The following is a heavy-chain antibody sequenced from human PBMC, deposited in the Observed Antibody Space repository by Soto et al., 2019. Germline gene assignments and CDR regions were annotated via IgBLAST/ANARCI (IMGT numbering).Heavy chain of an antibody. CDR3: ARGGHSGYDSVGGAAAGILDY. D-gene: IGHD5-12*01. Sequence: QVQLVQSGAEVKKPGSSVKVSCKASGGTFSSYTISWVRQAPGQGLEWMGRIIPILGIANYAQKFQGRVTITADKSTSTAYMELSSLRSEDTAVYYCARGGHSGYDSVGGAAAGILDYWGQGTLVTVSS. CDR1: GGTFSSYT. CDR2: IIPILGIA. J-gene: IGHJ4*02. V-gene: IGHV1-69*02.